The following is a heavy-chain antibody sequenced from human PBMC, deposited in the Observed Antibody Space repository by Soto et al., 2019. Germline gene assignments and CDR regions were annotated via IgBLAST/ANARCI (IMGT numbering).Heavy chain of an antibody. V-gene: IGHV6-1*01. CDR2: TYYRSKWYN. CDR3: ARDLRQWSPPYYYYMDV. Sequence: PSQTLSLTCDISGDNVSSNSAAWNWIRQSPSRGLEWLGRTYYRSKWYNDYAVSVKSRITINPDTSKNQFSLQLNSVTPEDTAVYYCARDLRQWSPPYYYYMDVWGKGTTVTVSS. CDR1: GDNVSSNSAA. J-gene: IGHJ6*03. D-gene: IGHD3-3*01.